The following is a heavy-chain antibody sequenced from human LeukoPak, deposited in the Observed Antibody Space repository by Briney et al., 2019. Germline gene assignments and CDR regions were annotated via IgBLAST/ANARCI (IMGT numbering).Heavy chain of an antibody. CDR1: GYSFTNYD. J-gene: IGHJ3*02. Sequence: EASVKVSCKTSGYSFTNYDISWVRQAPGQGLEWMGWISAHQNNTTYAQKFQGRVTMTTDTSTNTAYMELRSLTSDDTAVYYCARDGSITGPFLDAFDIWGLGTMVTVSS. V-gene: IGHV1-18*01. D-gene: IGHD1-20*01. CDR3: ARDGSITGPFLDAFDI. CDR2: ISAHQNNT.